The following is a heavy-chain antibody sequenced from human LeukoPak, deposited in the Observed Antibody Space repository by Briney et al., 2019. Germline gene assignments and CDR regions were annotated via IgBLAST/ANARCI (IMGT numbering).Heavy chain of an antibody. CDR1: GASITSSY. Sequence: SETLSLTCTVSGASITSSYWTWIRQPPGKGREWIGCVFYSGSTNYNPSLKSRVTISEDTSKNQFSLKLSSVTAADTAVYYCARGFSTSWQFFDYWGQGILVTVSS. V-gene: IGHV4-59*01. J-gene: IGHJ4*02. D-gene: IGHD2-2*01. CDR2: VFYSGST. CDR3: ARGFSTSWQFFDY.